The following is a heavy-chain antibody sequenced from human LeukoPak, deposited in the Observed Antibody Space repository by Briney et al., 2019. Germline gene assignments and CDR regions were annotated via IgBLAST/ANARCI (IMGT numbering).Heavy chain of an antibody. CDR1: GGSISSYY. V-gene: IGHV4-59*08. Sequence: SETLSLTCTVSGGSISSYYWSWIRQPPGKGLEWIGYIYYSGSTNYNPSLKSRVTISVDTSKNQFSLKLSSVTAADTAVYYCARHGYYDSSGLNPNAFDIWGQGTMVTVSS. J-gene: IGHJ3*02. D-gene: IGHD3-22*01. CDR3: ARHGYYDSSGLNPNAFDI. CDR2: IYYSGST.